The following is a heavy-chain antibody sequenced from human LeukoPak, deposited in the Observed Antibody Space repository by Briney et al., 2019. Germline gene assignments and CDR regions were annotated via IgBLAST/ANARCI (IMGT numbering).Heavy chain of an antibody. D-gene: IGHD2-15*01. V-gene: IGHV3-30-3*01. CDR2: ISYDGNNQ. CDR1: GFAFSSLA. J-gene: IGHJ4*02. CDR3: ARVWSRYCSGANCYDGF. Sequence: GGSLRLSCAVSGFAFSSLAMHWVRQAPGKGLEWVAFISYDGNNQYYADSVKGRFTISRDNSKNTLYLQMNNLRAEDTAIYYCARVWSRYCSGANCYDGFWGQGTLVSVSS.